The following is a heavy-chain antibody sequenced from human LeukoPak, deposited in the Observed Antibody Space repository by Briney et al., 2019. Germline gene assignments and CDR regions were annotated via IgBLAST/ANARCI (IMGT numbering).Heavy chain of an antibody. CDR2: IYYSGST. Sequence: SQTLSLTCTVSSGSISSGGYYWSWIRQHPGKGLEWIGYIYYSGSTYYNPSLKSRVTISVDTSKNQFSLKLSSVTAADTAVYYCARALRVAATRGVANWFDPWGQGTLVTVSS. J-gene: IGHJ5*02. D-gene: IGHD2-15*01. CDR3: ARALRVAATRGVANWFDP. CDR1: SGSISSGGYY. V-gene: IGHV4-31*03.